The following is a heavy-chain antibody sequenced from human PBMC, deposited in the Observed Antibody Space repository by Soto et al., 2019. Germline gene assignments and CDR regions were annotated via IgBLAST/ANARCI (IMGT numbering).Heavy chain of an antibody. CDR3: ARDRGSSWTGASYGMDV. D-gene: IGHD6-13*01. J-gene: IGHJ6*02. Sequence: GGSLRLSCAASGFTFSSHAMTWVLQAPGKRLEWVSGISGSGSSTYYADSVKVRFTMSRDNSKNTLYLQMNSLRAEDTAVYYCARDRGSSWTGASYGMDVWGQGTTVTVSS. V-gene: IGHV3-23*01. CDR2: ISGSGSST. CDR1: GFTFSSHA.